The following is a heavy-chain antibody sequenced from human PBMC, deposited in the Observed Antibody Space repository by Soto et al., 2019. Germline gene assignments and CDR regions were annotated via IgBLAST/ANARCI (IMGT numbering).Heavy chain of an antibody. CDR1: GLPLSVLG. V-gene: IGHV3-30*18. CDR2: ISHDGGNK. D-gene: IGHD6-19*01. J-gene: IGHJ4*02. CDR3: AKDWGIAVAAH. Sequence: QVQLVESGGGVVRPGGPLRLSGAASGLPLSVLGLHWVGKAPGRGLEWGAVISHDGGNKYYGDSVKGRFTISRDNSKNTLYLQMNSLRADDTAVYYCAKDWGIAVAAHWGQGTLVTVSS.